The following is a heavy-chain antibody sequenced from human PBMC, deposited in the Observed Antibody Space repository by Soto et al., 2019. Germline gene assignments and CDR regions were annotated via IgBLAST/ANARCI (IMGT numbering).Heavy chain of an antibody. CDR2: ISAYNGNT. D-gene: IGHD2-2*02. CDR1: GGTFSSYC. CDR3: ARDCSSTSCYRALYYYYGMDV. Sequence: GGPVKVSCKAFGGTFSSYCICWGGQGPGQRVEWMGWISAYNGNTNYAQKLQGRVTMTTDTSTSTAYMELRSLRSDDTAVYYCARDCSSTSCYRALYYYYGMDVWGQGTTVTAP. V-gene: IGHV1-18*01. J-gene: IGHJ6*02.